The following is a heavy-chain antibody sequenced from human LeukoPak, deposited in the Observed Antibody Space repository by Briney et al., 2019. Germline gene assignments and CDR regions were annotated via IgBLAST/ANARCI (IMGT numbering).Heavy chain of an antibody. CDR3: AREPGYYYDSSVANWFDP. Sequence: GASVTVSCKASGGTFSSYAISWVRQAPGQGLEWMGGIIPIFGTANYAQKFQGRVTITADKSTSTAYMELSSLRSEDTAVYYCAREPGYYYDSSVANWFDPWGQGTLVTVSS. J-gene: IGHJ5*02. CDR2: IIPIFGTA. V-gene: IGHV1-69*06. CDR1: GGTFSSYA. D-gene: IGHD3-22*01.